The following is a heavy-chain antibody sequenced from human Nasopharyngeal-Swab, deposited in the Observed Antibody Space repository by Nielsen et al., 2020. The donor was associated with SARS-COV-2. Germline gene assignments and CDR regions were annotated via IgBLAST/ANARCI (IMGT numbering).Heavy chain of an antibody. D-gene: IGHD5-12*01. V-gene: IGHV3-7*01. CDR1: GFTFSSYW. J-gene: IGHJ4*02. CDR3: ARGGYSGYGYYFDY. Sequence: GESLKISCAASGFTFSSYWMSWVRQAPGKGLEWVANIKQDGSEKYYVDSVKGRFTISRDNAKNSLYLQMNSLRAEDTAVYYCARGGYSGYGYYFDYWGQGTLVTVSS. CDR2: IKQDGSEK.